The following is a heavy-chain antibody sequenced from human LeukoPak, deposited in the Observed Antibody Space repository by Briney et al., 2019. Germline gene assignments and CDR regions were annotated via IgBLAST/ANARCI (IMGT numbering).Heavy chain of an antibody. CDR2: VKQSGSS. V-gene: IGHV4-34*01. Sequence: KPSETLSLTCGVSGGSFSDYDWTWIRQPPGKRLEWIGEVKQSGSSNHNPSLKSRVTISLVTSKQQFSRKLISVTSADTAVYYCATYDYRVFALWGRGTLVTVSS. CDR3: ATYDYRVFAL. D-gene: IGHD4-11*01. J-gene: IGHJ2*01. CDR1: GGSFSDYD.